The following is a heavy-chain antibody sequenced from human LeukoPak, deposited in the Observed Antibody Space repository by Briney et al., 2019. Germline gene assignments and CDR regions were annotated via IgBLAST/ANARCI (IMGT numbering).Heavy chain of an antibody. CDR2: IKGKTDGGTT. Sequence: GGSLRLSCAASGFTSSHAWMNWVRQAPGKGLEWVGRIKGKTDGGTTDYAAPVKGRFTISRDDSENTLYLQMSSLKTEDTAVYYCTTNYGSGSYLSPNFDTWGQGTLVTVSS. CDR1: GFTSSHAW. D-gene: IGHD3-10*01. CDR3: TTNYGSGSYLSPNFDT. V-gene: IGHV3-15*01. J-gene: IGHJ4*02.